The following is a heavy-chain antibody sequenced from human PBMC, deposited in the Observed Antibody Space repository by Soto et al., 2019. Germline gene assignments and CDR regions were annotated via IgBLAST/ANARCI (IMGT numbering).Heavy chain of an antibody. Sequence: SQTLSVTCVGSGDTVSSNSVAWNWVRQSPSRGLEWLGRTYYRSRWYSDYAVSVRSRIDINADTSKNQVSLQLNSVTPEDTAVYYCARSEEDSDYYYYGMDVWGQGTTVTLS. CDR2: TYYRSRWYS. J-gene: IGHJ6*02. CDR1: GDTVSSNSVA. V-gene: IGHV6-1*01. CDR3: ARSEEDSDYYYYGMDV. D-gene: IGHD2-15*01.